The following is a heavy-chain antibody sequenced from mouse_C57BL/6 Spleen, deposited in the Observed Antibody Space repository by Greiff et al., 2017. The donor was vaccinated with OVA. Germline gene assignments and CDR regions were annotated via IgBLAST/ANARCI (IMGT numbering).Heavy chain of an antibody. CDR3: ASPFYYSNLWYLDV. V-gene: IGHV1-61*01. J-gene: IGHJ1*03. D-gene: IGHD2-5*01. CDR2: IYPSDSET. Sequence: QVQLQQPGAELVRPGSSVKLSCKASGYTFTSYWMDWLKQRPGQGLEWIGNIYPSDSETHYNQKFKDKATLTVDKSSSTAYMQLSSLTSEDSAVYYCASPFYYSNLWYLDVWGTGPRSPSPQ. CDR1: GYTFTSYW.